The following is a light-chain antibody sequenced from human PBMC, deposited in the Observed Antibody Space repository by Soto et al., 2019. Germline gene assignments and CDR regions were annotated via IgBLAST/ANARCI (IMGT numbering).Light chain of an antibody. Sequence: DIQMTQSPSTLSGSVGDRVTITCRASQTISGWLAWYQQKPGKAPKLLIYKASTLKSGVPSRSSGSGSGTEFTLTISSLQPDDFATYYCQHYNSYSEAFGQGTKVDIK. J-gene: IGKJ1*01. V-gene: IGKV1-5*03. CDR2: KAS. CDR1: QTISGW. CDR3: QHYNSYSEA.